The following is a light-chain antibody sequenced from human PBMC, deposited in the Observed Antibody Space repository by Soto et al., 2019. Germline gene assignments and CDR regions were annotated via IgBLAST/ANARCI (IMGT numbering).Light chain of an antibody. Sequence: QSALTQPASVSGSPGQSITISCTGTSSDVGGYNYVSWYQQHPGKAPKLMISEVSNRPSGVSNRFSGSKSGNTASLTISGLQAEDEADYYCSSYTRSSTWVFGGGTTLTVL. V-gene: IGLV2-14*01. CDR2: EVS. CDR1: SSDVGGYNY. J-gene: IGLJ3*02. CDR3: SSYTRSSTWV.